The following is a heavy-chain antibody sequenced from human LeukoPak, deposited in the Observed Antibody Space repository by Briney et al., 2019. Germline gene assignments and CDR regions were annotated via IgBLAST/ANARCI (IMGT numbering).Heavy chain of an antibody. D-gene: IGHD4-23*01. CDR3: ARRVVLGTPHFDY. CDR2: INQDGSEK. Sequence: GGSLRLSCAASGFLLSSYWMSWVRQAPGKGLELVANINQDGSEKDYVDSVKGRFTISRDNAKKSQYLQMNSLRVEDTAVYYCARRVVLGTPHFDYWGQGTLVTVSS. V-gene: IGHV3-7*01. J-gene: IGHJ4*02. CDR1: GFLLSSYW.